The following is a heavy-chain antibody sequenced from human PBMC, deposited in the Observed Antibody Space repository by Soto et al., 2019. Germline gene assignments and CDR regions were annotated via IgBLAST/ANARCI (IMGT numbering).Heavy chain of an antibody. Sequence: QVQLVQSGAEVKKPGASVKVSCKASGYTFTGYYMHWVRQAPGQGLEWMGGINPNSGGTNYAQKFQGWVTMTRDTSISTAYMELSRLRSDDTAVYYCAREETYYYDSSGSFDYWGQGTLVTVSS. CDR3: AREETYYYDSSGSFDY. V-gene: IGHV1-2*04. CDR1: GYTFTGYY. J-gene: IGHJ4*02. D-gene: IGHD3-22*01. CDR2: INPNSGGT.